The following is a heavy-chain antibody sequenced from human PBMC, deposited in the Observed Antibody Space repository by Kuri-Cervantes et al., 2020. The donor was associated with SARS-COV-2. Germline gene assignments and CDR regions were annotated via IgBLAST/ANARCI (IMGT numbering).Heavy chain of an antibody. D-gene: IGHD6-19*01. Sequence: GESLKISCAASGFTFSNAWMSWVRQAPGKGLEWVGRIKSKTDGGTTDYAAPVKGRITISRDDSKNTLYLQMNSLKTEDTAVYYCTTSYSSGWEFGVLVKYYFDYWGQGTLVTVSS. CDR3: TTSYSSGWEFGVLVKYYFDY. J-gene: IGHJ4*02. CDR1: GFTFSNAW. CDR2: IKSKTDGGTT. V-gene: IGHV3-15*01.